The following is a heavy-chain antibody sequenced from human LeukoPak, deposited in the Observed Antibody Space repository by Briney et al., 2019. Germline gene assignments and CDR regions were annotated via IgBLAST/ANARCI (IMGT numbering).Heavy chain of an antibody. J-gene: IGHJ5*02. CDR2: IKSKTDDGTT. CDR1: GFTFSNAW. CDR3: TTFDT. D-gene: IGHD3-22*01. V-gene: IGHV3-15*01. Sequence: GGSLRLSCAASGFTFSNAWMSWVRQAPGKGLEWVGRIKSKTDDGTTDYAAPVKGRFTISRDDSKNTLYLQMNSLKTEDTAVHYCTTFDTWGQGTLVTVSS.